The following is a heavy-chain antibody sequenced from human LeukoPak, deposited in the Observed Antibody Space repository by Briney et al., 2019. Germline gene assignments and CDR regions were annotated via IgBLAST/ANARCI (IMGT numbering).Heavy chain of an antibody. Sequence: GGSLRLSCAASGFTFSSYSMNWVRQAPGKGLEWVSSISSSSSYIYYADSVKGRFTISRDNAKNSLYLRMNSLRAEDTAVYYCAREKSTTVADTFDYWGQGTLVTVSS. CDR1: GFTFSSYS. D-gene: IGHD6-19*01. CDR2: ISSSSSYI. J-gene: IGHJ4*02. V-gene: IGHV3-21*01. CDR3: AREKSTTVADTFDY.